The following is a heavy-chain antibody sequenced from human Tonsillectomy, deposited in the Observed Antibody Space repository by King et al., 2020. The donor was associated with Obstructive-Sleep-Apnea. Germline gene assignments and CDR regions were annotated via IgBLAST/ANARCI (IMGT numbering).Heavy chain of an antibody. Sequence: HVQLVESGGGVVQPGRSLRLSCAASGFTFNYYGMHWVRQAPGKGLEWVAVISYDGSNKYYADSVKGRFTISRDNSKNTLYLQMNSLRVEDTAVYYCAKDTTGMTIFGVPKESPQAMDVWGQGTTVTVSS. J-gene: IGHJ6*02. D-gene: IGHD3-3*01. CDR3: AKDTTGMTIFGVPKESPQAMDV. CDR2: ISYDGSNK. V-gene: IGHV3-30*18. CDR1: GFTFNYYG.